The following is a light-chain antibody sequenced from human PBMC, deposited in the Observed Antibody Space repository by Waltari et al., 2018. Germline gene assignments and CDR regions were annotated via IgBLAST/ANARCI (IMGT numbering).Light chain of an antibody. CDR2: DVT. J-gene: IGLJ2*01. Sequence: QSALTQPASVSGSPGQSITIPCSGVGSAVGASDSVSWHQHHPGKAPQVIIYDVTNRPSRVSDRFSASKSANAASLTISRLQPEDEADYYCSSQTLDGLVLFGGGTRLTVL. CDR1: GSAVGASDS. CDR3: SSQTLDGLVL. V-gene: IGLV2-14*03.